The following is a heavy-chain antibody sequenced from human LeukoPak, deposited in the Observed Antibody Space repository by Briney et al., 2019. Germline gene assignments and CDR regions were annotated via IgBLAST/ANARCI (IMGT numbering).Heavy chain of an antibody. D-gene: IGHD3-16*01. J-gene: IGHJ4*02. CDR2: IYYSGST. V-gene: IGHV4-39*01. CDR1: GGSISSSSYY. CDR3: ARSIYVWGSCHVY. Sequence: SETLSLTCTVSGGSISSSSYYWGWIRQPPGKGLEWIGSIYYSGSTYYNPSLKSRVTISVDTSKNEFSLKLSSVTAADTAVYYCARSIYVWGSCHVYWGQGTLVTVSS.